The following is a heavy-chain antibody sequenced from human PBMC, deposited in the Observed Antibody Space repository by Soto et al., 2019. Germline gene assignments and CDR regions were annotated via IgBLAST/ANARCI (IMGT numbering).Heavy chain of an antibody. D-gene: IGHD3-22*01. CDR1: GYTFTNYY. CDR3: ARGVGDSSGLNYVFY. J-gene: IGHJ4*02. CDR2: INPGGGST. V-gene: IGHV1-46*01. Sequence: ASVKVSCKASGYTFTNYYMHWVRQAPGQGLEWMGVINPGGGSTIYAQKVQGRVTMTRDTSTSTVYMELSSLRSEDTAVYFCARGVGDSSGLNYVFYWGQGTQVTVS.